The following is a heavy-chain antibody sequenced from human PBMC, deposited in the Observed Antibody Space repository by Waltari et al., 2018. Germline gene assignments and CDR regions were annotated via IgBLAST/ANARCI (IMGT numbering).Heavy chain of an antibody. CDR2: IDWDDDK. CDR3: ARIREPYGSGSYSYFDY. D-gene: IGHD3-10*01. CDR1: GFSLSTSGMC. Sequence: QVTLRESGPALVKPTQTLTLTCTFSGFSLSTSGMCVSWIRQPPGKALEWLARIDWDDDKYYSTSLKSMRTISKDTSKNQVVLTMTNMDPVDTATYYCARIREPYGSGSYSYFDYWGQGTLVTVSS. J-gene: IGHJ4*02. V-gene: IGHV2-70*15.